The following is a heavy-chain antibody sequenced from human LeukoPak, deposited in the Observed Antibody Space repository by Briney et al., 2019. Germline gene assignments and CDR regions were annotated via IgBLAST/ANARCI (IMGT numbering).Heavy chain of an antibody. CDR2: ISGSGGKT. CDR3: AREGTYYDSSGYYVS. D-gene: IGHD3-22*01. J-gene: IGHJ5*02. Sequence: GGSLRLSCAASGFTFSSFAMTWVRQAPGKGLEWVSVISGSGGKTYYADSVKGRFTLSRDNSNGTLFLEMSSLRVEDTAVYYCAREGTYYDSSGYYVSWGQGTLATVSS. CDR1: GFTFSSFA. V-gene: IGHV3-23*01.